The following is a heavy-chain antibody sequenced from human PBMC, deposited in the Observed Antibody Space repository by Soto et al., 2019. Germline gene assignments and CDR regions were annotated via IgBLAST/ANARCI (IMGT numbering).Heavy chain of an antibody. CDR2: MNPNSGNT. Sequence: ASVKVSCKASGYTFTSYDINWVRQATGQGLAWMGWMNPNSGNTGYAQKFQGRVTMTRNTSISTAYMELSSLRSEDTAVYYCARGRYSSSWNNWFDAWGQGTLVTVSS. CDR3: ARGRYSSSWNNWFDA. V-gene: IGHV1-8*01. J-gene: IGHJ5*02. CDR1: GYTFTSYD. D-gene: IGHD6-13*01.